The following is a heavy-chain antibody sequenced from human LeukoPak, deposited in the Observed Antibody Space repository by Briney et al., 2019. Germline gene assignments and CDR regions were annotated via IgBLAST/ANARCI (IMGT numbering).Heavy chain of an antibody. V-gene: IGHV3-7*01. CDR2: IRTDGSEK. CDR1: GFTFSDYW. Sequence: GGSLRLSCEASGFTFSDYWMSWVRQAPGKGLEWVANIRTDGSEKHYVDSVKGRFTISRDNAKNSLYLQMTSLRGEDTAVYFCAKYSYGSGTSFDPWGQGTLVTVSS. J-gene: IGHJ5*01. D-gene: IGHD3-10*01. CDR3: AKYSYGSGTSFDP.